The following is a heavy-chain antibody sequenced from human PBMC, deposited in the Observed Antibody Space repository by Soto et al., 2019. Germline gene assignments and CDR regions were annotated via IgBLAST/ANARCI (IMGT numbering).Heavy chain of an antibody. Sequence: SETLSLTCAVYGGSFSGYYWSWIRQPPGKGLEWIGEINHSGSTNYNPSLKSRVTISVDTSKNQFSLKLSSVTAADTAVYYCARGPGLAARRHLDYWGQGALVTASS. V-gene: IGHV4-34*01. CDR3: ARGPGLAARRHLDY. J-gene: IGHJ4*02. D-gene: IGHD6-6*01. CDR2: INHSGST. CDR1: GGSFSGYY.